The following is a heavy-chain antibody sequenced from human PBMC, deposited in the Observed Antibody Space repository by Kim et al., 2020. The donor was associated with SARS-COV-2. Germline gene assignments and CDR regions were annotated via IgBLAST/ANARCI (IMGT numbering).Heavy chain of an antibody. Sequence: YARKFQGRVTITADKSTSTAYMELSSLRSEDTAVYYCARGSRRTDYGMDVWGQGTTVTVSS. J-gene: IGHJ6*02. CDR3: ARGSRRTDYGMDV. V-gene: IGHV1-69*04.